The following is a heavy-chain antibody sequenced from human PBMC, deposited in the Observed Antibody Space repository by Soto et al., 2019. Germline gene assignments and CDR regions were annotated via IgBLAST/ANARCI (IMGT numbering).Heavy chain of an antibody. D-gene: IGHD6-13*01. CDR3: ARGEPAMYSSSWSGWFDP. V-gene: IGHV1-18*01. CDR2: ISAYNGNT. J-gene: IGHJ5*02. CDR1: GYTFTSYG. Sequence: GASVKVSCKASGYTFTSYGISWVRQAPGQGLEWIGWISAYNGNTNYAQKLQGRVTMTTDTSTSTAYMELRSLRSDDTAVYYFARGEPAMYSSSWSGWFDPWGQGTLVTVSS.